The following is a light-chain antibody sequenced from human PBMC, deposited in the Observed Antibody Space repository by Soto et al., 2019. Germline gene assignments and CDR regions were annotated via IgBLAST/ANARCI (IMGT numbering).Light chain of an antibody. CDR1: SSNVGSYNL. J-gene: IGLJ1*01. CDR2: EVS. Sequence: QSVLTQPASVSGSPGQSITISCTGTSSNVGSYNLVSWHQQHPGKAPKLMIYEVSKRPSGVSNRFSGSKSGNTASLTISGLQAEDEADYHCCSSAGSYTYVFGPGTKVTVL. V-gene: IGLV2-23*02. CDR3: CSSAGSYTYV.